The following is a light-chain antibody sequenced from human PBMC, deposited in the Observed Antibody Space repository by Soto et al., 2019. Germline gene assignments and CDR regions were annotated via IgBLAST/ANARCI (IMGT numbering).Light chain of an antibody. Sequence: EIVLTQSPATLSLSPGESATLSCRASQSVSTSLGWYQQKPGQSPRLLIYDASIRAIGVPARFRGGGSGTDFTLTITSLAPEDFAVYYCQQRSSWPGVSFGGGTKVEVK. CDR2: DAS. CDR1: QSVSTS. V-gene: IGKV3-11*01. CDR3: QQRSSWPGVS. J-gene: IGKJ4*01.